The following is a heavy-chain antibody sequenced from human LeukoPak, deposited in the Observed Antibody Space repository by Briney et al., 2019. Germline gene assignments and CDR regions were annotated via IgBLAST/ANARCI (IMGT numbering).Heavy chain of an antibody. CDR1: GGSISSGSYY. V-gene: IGHV4-61*02. CDR2: TYTSGST. Sequence: SETLSLTCTVSGGSISSGSYYWSWIRQPAGKGLEWIGRTYTSGSTNYNPSLKSRVTISVDTSKNQFSLKLSSVTAADTAVYYCARAYVRIAVAGTLNWFDPWGQGTLVTVSS. J-gene: IGHJ5*02. CDR3: ARAYVRIAVAGTLNWFDP. D-gene: IGHD6-19*01.